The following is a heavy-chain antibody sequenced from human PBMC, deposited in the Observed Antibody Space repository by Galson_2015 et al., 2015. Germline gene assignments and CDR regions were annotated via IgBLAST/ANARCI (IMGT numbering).Heavy chain of an antibody. CDR1: GFTFSSYS. J-gene: IGHJ3*02. Sequence: SLRLSCAASGFTFSSYSMNWVRQAPGKGLEWVSSISSSSSYIYYADSVKGRFTISRDNAKNSLYLQMNSLRAEDTAVYYCARDLDDYIWGSYRPGDAFDIWGQGTMVTVSS. CDR2: ISSSSSYI. CDR3: ARDLDDYIWGSYRPGDAFDI. V-gene: IGHV3-21*01. D-gene: IGHD3-16*02.